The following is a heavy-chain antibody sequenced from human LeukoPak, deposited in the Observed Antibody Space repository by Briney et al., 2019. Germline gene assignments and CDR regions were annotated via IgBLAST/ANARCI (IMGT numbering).Heavy chain of an antibody. CDR1: GDSASSNSAS. Sequence: SQTLSLTCAISGDSASSNSASWNWFRQSPSRGLEWLGRTYYRSTWNNQYAISLRGRITINSDTSKNEFSLHLNSVTPEDAAVYYCARDLSGSGSYHFDYWGQGTLVTVSS. V-gene: IGHV6-1*01. CDR3: ARDLSGSGSYHFDY. J-gene: IGHJ4*02. CDR2: TYYRSTWNN. D-gene: IGHD1-26*01.